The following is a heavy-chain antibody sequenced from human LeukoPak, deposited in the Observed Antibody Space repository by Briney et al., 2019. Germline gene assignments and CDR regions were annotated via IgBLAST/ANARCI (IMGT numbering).Heavy chain of an antibody. CDR3: AAHSSGYYSSYYFDY. CDR2: ISSSSSYT. CDR1: GFTVSNNY. V-gene: IGHV3-11*03. D-gene: IGHD3-22*01. Sequence: GGSLRLSCAASGFTVSNNYMSWIRQAPGKGLEWVSYISSSSSYTNYADSVKGRFTISRDNAKNSLYLQMNSLRAEDTAVYYCAAHSSGYYSSYYFDYWGQGTLVTVSS. J-gene: IGHJ4*02.